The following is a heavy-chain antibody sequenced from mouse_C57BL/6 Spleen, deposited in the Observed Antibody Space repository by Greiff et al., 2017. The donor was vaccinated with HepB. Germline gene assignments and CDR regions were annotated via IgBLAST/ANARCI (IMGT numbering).Heavy chain of an antibody. CDR3: TRSNYPWFAY. CDR1: GYTFTDYE. CDR2: IDPETGGT. V-gene: IGHV1-15*01. Sequence: QVQLQQPGAELVRPGASVTLSCKASGYTFTDYEMHWVKQTPVHGLEWIGAIDPETGGTAYNQKFKGKAILTADKSSSTAYMELRSLTSEDSAFYYCTRSNYPWFAYWGQGTLVTVSA. D-gene: IGHD2-1*01. J-gene: IGHJ3*01.